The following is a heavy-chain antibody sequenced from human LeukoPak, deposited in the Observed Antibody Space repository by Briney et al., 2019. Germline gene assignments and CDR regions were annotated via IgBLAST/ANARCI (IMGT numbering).Heavy chain of an antibody. J-gene: IGHJ5*02. Sequence: TETLSLTCTVSGGSISSYYWSWIRQPAGKGLEWIGRIYTSGSTNYNPSLKSRVTVSVDTSKNQFSLKLSSVTAADTAVYYCARESTTTWGGRFDPWGQGTQVTVFS. CDR2: IYTSGST. D-gene: IGHD2-2*01. CDR1: GGSISSYY. CDR3: ARESTTTWGGRFDP. V-gene: IGHV4-4*07.